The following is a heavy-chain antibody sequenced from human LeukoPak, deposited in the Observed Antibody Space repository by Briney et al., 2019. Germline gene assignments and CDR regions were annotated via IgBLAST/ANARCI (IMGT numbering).Heavy chain of an antibody. Sequence: GGSLRLSCAASGFTFSSCWMSWVRQAPGKGLEWVANIKQDGSEKYYVDSVKGRFTISRDNAKNSLYLQMNSLRAEDTAVYYCASCTPYFLNYWGQGTLVTVSS. D-gene: IGHD2/OR15-2a*01. V-gene: IGHV3-7*01. J-gene: IGHJ4*02. CDR1: GFTFSSCW. CDR2: IKQDGSEK. CDR3: ASCTPYFLNY.